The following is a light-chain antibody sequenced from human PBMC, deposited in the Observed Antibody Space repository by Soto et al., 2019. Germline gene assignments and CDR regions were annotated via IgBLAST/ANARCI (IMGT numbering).Light chain of an antibody. CDR2: GAS. V-gene: IGKV3-20*01. CDR3: QQYGSSPRT. Sequence: EIVLTQSPGTLSLSPGERATLSCRASPSVSGGYLAWYQQKPGQAPRLLIYGASSRATGIPDRFSGSGSGTDFTLTISRLEPEDFAVYYCQQYGSSPRTFGQGTKVDIK. CDR1: PSVSGGY. J-gene: IGKJ1*01.